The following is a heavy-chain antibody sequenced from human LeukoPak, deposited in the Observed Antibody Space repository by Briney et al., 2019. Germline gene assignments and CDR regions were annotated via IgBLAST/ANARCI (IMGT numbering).Heavy chain of an antibody. D-gene: IGHD4-17*01. CDR3: AKARSFSVTTALDY. CDR1: GFTFCCYA. V-gene: IGHV3-23*01. Sequence: GGSLRLYCAASGFTFCCYAMSWVRQAPGKGLEWVSAISGSCGSTYYADSVKGRFTISRDNSKNTLYLQMNSLRAEDTAVYYCAKARSFSVTTALDYWGQGTLVTVSS. CDR2: ISGSCGST. J-gene: IGHJ4*02.